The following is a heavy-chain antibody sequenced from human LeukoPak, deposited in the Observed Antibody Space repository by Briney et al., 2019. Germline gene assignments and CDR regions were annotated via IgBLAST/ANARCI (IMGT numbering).Heavy chain of an antibody. V-gene: IGHV4-39*07. CDR2: IYYSGST. CDR1: GGSISSSSYY. Sequence: SETLSLTCTVSGGSISSSSYYWGWIRQPPGKGLEWIGSIYYSGSTNYNPSLKSRVTISVDTSKNQFSLKLSSVTAADTAVYYCARGGMSDYGDEDAFDIWGQGTMVTVSS. J-gene: IGHJ3*02. CDR3: ARGGMSDYGDEDAFDI. D-gene: IGHD4-17*01.